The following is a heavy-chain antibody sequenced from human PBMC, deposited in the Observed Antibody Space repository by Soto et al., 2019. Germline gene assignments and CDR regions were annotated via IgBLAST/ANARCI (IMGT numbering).Heavy chain of an antibody. Sequence: SGPALVNPTQTLTLTCTFSGLSLSTSGVGVGWIRQPPGKALEWLALIYWDDDKRYSPSLKSRLTITKDTSKNQVVLTMTNMDPVDTATYYCAHDSSSWYSGHLDNWFDPWGQGTLVTVSS. J-gene: IGHJ5*02. D-gene: IGHD6-13*01. CDR2: IYWDDDK. CDR3: AHDSSSWYSGHLDNWFDP. V-gene: IGHV2-5*02. CDR1: GLSLSTSGVG.